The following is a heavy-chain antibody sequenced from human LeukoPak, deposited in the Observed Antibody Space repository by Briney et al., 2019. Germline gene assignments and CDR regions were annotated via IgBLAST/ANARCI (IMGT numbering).Heavy chain of an antibody. CDR1: GYTFTSYY. V-gene: IGHV1-24*01. CDR3: ATEVVGATRDDAFDI. D-gene: IGHD1-26*01. Sequence: ASVKVSCKASGYTFTSYYMHWVRQAPGKGLEWMGGFDPEDGETIYAQKFQGRVTMTEDTSTDTAYMELSSLRSEDTAVYYCATEVVGATRDDAFDIWGQGTMVTVSS. J-gene: IGHJ3*02. CDR2: FDPEDGET.